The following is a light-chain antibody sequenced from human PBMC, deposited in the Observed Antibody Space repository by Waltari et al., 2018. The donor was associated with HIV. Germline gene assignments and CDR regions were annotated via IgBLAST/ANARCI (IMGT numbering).Light chain of an antibody. CDR3: SAWDVTLNGLV. Sequence: QSLLTQSPSASGTPGQRVNISCFGTSSNIGSRSVNWYQHFPGTPPKLLSFSNTDRPSGVPDRFSGSKSGTSASLAISGLHSQDEADYYCSAWDVTLNGLVFGGGTRLSVL. V-gene: IGLV1-44*01. CDR2: SNT. J-gene: IGLJ2*01. CDR1: SSNIGSRS.